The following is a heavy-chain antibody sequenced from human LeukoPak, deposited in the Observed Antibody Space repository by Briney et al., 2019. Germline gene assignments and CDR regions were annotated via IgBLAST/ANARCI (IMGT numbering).Heavy chain of an antibody. CDR3: ARDSLTAYYDFWSGYYRHNWFDP. Sequence: SETLSLTCAVYGGSFSGYYWSWIRQPPGKGLEWIGEINHSGSTNYNPSLKSRVTISVDTSKNQFSLKLSSVTVADTAVYYCARDSLTAYYDFWSGYYRHNWFDPWGQGTLVTVSS. V-gene: IGHV4-34*01. CDR2: INHSGST. D-gene: IGHD3-3*01. J-gene: IGHJ5*02. CDR1: GGSFSGYY.